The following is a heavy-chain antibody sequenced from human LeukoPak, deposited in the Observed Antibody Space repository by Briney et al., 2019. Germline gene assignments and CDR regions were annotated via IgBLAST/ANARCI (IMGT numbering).Heavy chain of an antibody. CDR2: IYYSGST. D-gene: IGHD2-15*01. V-gene: IGHV4-39*01. CDR3: ASLPLTYCSGGSCYSGIIDY. J-gene: IGHJ4*02. CDR1: GGSISGSSYY. Sequence: SETLSLTCTVSGGSISGSSYYWGWIRQPPGKGLEWIGSIYYSGSTYYNPSLKSRVTISVDTSKNQFSLKLSSVTAADTAVYYCASLPLTYCSGGSCYSGIIDYWGQGTLVTVSS.